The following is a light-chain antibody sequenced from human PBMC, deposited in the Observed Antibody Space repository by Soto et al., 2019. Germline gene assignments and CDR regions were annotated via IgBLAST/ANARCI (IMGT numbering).Light chain of an antibody. CDR3: QSYDNSLSGSWV. CDR1: SSDVGAYNF. CDR2: EVS. Sequence: QSVLTQPASVSGSPGQSITISCTGTSSDVGAYNFVSWYQQFPGKAPKLMIYEVSNRPSGVSDRFSGSKSGNTASLAINGLQAEDEAHYYCQSYDNSLSGSWVFGGGTKLTVL. V-gene: IGLV2-14*01. J-gene: IGLJ3*02.